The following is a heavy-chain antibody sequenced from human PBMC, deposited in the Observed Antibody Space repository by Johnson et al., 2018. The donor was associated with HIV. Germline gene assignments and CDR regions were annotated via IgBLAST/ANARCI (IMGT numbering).Heavy chain of an antibody. CDR1: GFTLSSYG. J-gene: IGHJ3*02. Sequence: QVQLVESGGGLVKPGGSLRLSCAASGFTLSSYGMHWVRQAPGKGLEWVAVISYDGSNKYYADSVKGRFTISRDNSKNTLYLQMNSLRAEDTAVYYCAREPRIAAFRDAFDIWGQGTMVTVSS. D-gene: IGHD6-6*01. CDR2: ISYDGSNK. V-gene: IGHV3-30*03. CDR3: AREPRIAAFRDAFDI.